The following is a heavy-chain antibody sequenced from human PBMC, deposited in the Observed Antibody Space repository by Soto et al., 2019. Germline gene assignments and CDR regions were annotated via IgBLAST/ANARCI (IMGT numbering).Heavy chain of an antibody. J-gene: IGHJ4*02. CDR1: GGSISSGDYY. Sequence: QVQLQESGPGLVKPSQTLSLTCTVSGGSISSGDYYWSWIRQPPGKGLEWIGYIYYSGSTYYNPSRKSRVTISVEPYKNQFSLKLSCVTAADTAVYYCARRTPQIRWSPGDYWGQGTLVTVSS. CDR2: IYYSGST. D-gene: IGHD2-15*01. CDR3: ARRTPQIRWSPGDY. V-gene: IGHV4-30-4*01.